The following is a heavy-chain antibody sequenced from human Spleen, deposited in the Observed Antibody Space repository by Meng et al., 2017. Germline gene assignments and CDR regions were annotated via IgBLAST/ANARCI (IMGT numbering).Heavy chain of an antibody. CDR3: ARDARVAGDF. V-gene: IGHV3-30*05. J-gene: IGHJ4*02. D-gene: IGHD6-19*01. Sequence: GESLKISCAGSAFVFSSYSMHWVRQAPGKGLEWVAVISSAGTNKYYADSVKGRFTISRDNSKNTVYLQMNSLRADDTAVYYCARDARVAGDFWGQGTLVTVSS. CDR1: AFVFSSYS. CDR2: ISSAGTNK.